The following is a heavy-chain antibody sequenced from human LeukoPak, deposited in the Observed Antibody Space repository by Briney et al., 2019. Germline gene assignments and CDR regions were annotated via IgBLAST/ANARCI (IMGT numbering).Heavy chain of an antibody. D-gene: IGHD3-10*01. Sequence: PGGSLRLSCAASGFSFSSYWMSWVRQAPGKGLEWVANIKQDGSEKYYVDSVKGRFTVFRDNAKNSLYLQMNSLRVEDTAIYYCARDDDGSVSYSDYWGQGTLVIVSS. CDR3: ARDDDGSVSYSDY. CDR1: GFSFSSYW. J-gene: IGHJ4*02. V-gene: IGHV3-7*01. CDR2: IKQDGSEK.